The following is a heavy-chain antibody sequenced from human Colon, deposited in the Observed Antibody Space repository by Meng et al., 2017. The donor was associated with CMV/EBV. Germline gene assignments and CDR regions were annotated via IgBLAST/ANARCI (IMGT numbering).Heavy chain of an antibody. CDR3: ARGYGPAAIIDF. V-gene: IGHV3-23*01. CDR1: GFTFSSHA. D-gene: IGHD2-2*01. CDR2: ISASGATT. J-gene: IGHJ4*02. Sequence: GESLKISCAASGFTFSSHAMTWVRQDPGKGPEWVSAISASGATTYYADSVRGRFTISRDNSKNSLSLQMNNLRGEDAAVYYCARGYGPAAIIDFWGQGTLVTVSS.